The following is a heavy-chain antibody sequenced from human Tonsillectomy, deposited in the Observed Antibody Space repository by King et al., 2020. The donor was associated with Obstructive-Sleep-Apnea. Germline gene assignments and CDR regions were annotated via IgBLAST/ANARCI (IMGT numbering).Heavy chain of an antibody. CDR3: SRDRLGYCSGSSCYSGFDY. Sequence: QLQESGPGLVKPSQTLPLTCTVSGGFISSGGYSWSWIRQHPGKGLEWIGYIYDSGSTYYKPSLESRVTISVDTSKNQFSLKLSSVTAADTAVYYCSRDRLGYCSGSSCYSGFDYWGQGTLVTVSS. CDR1: GGFISSGGYS. V-gene: IGHV4-31*03. J-gene: IGHJ4*02. CDR2: IYDSGST. D-gene: IGHD2-15*01.